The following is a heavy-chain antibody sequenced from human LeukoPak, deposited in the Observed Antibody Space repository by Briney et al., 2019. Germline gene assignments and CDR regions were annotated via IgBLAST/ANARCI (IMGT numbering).Heavy chain of an antibody. Sequence: GTSLRLSCAASGFIFSSYGMHWVRQAPGKGLEWVALIYYDGTNKYYADSVKGRFTISRDNSKNTLFLQMNSLRVEDTAVYYCARQSTVATDWWGQGTLVTVSS. D-gene: IGHD4-23*01. CDR3: ARQSTVATDW. CDR1: GFIFSSYG. J-gene: IGHJ4*02. CDR2: IYYDGTNK. V-gene: IGHV3-33*01.